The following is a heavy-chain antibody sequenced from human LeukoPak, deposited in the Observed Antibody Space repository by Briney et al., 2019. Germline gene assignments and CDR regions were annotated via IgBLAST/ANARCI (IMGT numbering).Heavy chain of an antibody. J-gene: IGHJ6*02. D-gene: IGHD6-13*01. CDR3: AKDLVSAAGLFYYGMDV. V-gene: IGHV3-30*18. CDR1: GFTFSSYG. CDR2: ASYDGSNQ. Sequence: GGSLRLSCAASGFTFSSYGMHWVRQAPGKGPEWVAAASYDGSNQYYVDSVKGRFTISRDNSQNTLNLQMYSLRAEDTAVYYCAKDLVSAAGLFYYGMDVWGQGTTVTVSS.